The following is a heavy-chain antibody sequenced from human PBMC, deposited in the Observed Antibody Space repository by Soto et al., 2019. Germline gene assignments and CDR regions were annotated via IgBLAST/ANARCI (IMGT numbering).Heavy chain of an antibody. V-gene: IGHV4-30-4*01. CDR3: ARRPASTPSFDF. D-gene: IGHD2-2*01. J-gene: IGHJ4*02. CDR1: RGSINSNEYY. Sequence: QVQLQESGPGLVKPSQTLSLTCNVSRGSINSNEYYWSWIRQPPGKGLEWIGYIFYNGKTDYHPSLKSRVSIALDTSKSQFSLKVNSVTAADTAVYYCARRPASTPSFDFWGQGTLVTVSS. CDR2: IFYNGKT.